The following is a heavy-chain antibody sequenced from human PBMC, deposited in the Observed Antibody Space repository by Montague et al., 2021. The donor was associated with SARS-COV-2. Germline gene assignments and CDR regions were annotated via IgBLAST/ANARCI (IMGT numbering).Heavy chain of an antibody. V-gene: IGHV4-61*02. CDR3: ARGVDTGVVTVTGGFDS. Sequence: TLSLTCTVSGGSISRGYYYWSWIRLPAGKGLEWIGRIYRSGSPNYXXXLESRVVLSVDTSRNQFSMKMTPVTAADTAMYYCARGVDTGVVTVTGGFDSWGQGTLVIVSS. J-gene: IGHJ4*02. CDR1: GGSISRGYYY. CDR2: IYRSGSP. D-gene: IGHD5-18*01.